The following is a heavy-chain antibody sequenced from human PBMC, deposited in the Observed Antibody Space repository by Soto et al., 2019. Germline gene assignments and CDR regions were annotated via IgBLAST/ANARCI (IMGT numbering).Heavy chain of an antibody. D-gene: IGHD4-4*01. CDR1: AFSLSTSGVG. J-gene: IGHJ1*01. CDR2: IYWDDDK. V-gene: IGHV2-5*02. CDR3: ATLVAAVTTYDFHSIYE. Sequence: QITLKESGPTLVKPTQTLTLTCTFSAFSLSTSGVGVGWIRQPPGKALEWLTFIYWDDDKRYSPSLKSRPTIPTDTSQNHVVLTLTTMYPVDTATYYSATLVAAVTTYDFHSIYEWAPGT.